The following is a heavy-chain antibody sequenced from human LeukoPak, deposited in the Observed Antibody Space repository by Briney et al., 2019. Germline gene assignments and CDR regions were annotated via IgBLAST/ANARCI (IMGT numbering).Heavy chain of an antibody. J-gene: IGHJ4*02. D-gene: IGHD3-16*01. CDR1: GFTFSSYS. CDR2: ISSSSSYI. CDR3: ARDATGGYYFDY. Sequence: GGSLRLSCAASGFTFSSYSMNWVRQAPGKGLEWVSSISSSSSYIYYADSVKSRFTISTDNAKKSLYLQMNSLRAEDTAVYYFARDATGGYYFDYWGQGTLVTVSS. V-gene: IGHV3-21*01.